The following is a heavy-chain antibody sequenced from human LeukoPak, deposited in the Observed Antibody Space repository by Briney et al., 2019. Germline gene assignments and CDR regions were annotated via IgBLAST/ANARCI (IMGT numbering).Heavy chain of an antibody. CDR2: IYHSGST. CDR1: GGSISTYY. V-gene: IGHV4-59*01. Sequence: SETLSLTCTVSGGSISTYYWSWIRQPPGKGLEWIGYIYHSGSTNYNPSLTSRITISVDTSKNQFSLKLSSVTAADTVVYYCARTIIESGGGRYFDYWGQGTLVTVSS. D-gene: IGHD2-15*01. J-gene: IGHJ4*02. CDR3: ARTIIESGGGRYFDY.